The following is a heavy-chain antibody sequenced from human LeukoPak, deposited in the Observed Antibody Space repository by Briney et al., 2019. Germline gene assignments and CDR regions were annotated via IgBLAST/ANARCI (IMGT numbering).Heavy chain of an antibody. D-gene: IGHD4-23*01. CDR2: IYYSGST. CDR3: ARDSIYGGNLDY. CDR1: GGSVSSGSYY. Sequence: SETLSLTCTVSGGSVSSGSYYWSWIRQPPGKGLEWIGYIYYSGSTNYNPSLKSRVTISVDTSKNQFSLKLSSVTAADTAVYYCARDSIYGGNLDYWGQGTLVTVSS. J-gene: IGHJ4*02. V-gene: IGHV4-61*01.